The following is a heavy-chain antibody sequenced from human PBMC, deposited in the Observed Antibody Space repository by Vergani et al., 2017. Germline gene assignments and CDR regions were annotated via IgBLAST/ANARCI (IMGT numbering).Heavy chain of an antibody. CDR3: SRVGGLISIAARLGWFDP. J-gene: IGHJ5*02. CDR1: GYTFTSYY. D-gene: IGHD6-6*01. Sequence: QVQLVQSGAEVKKPGASVKVSCKASGYTFTSYYMHWVRQAPGQGLEWMGIINPSGGSTSYAQKFQGRVTMTRDTSTSTVYMELSSVTAADTAVYYCSRVGGLISIAARLGWFDPWGQGTLVTVSS. CDR2: INPSGGST. V-gene: IGHV1-46*01.